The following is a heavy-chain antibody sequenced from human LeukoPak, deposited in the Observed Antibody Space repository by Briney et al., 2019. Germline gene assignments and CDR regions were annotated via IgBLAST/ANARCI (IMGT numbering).Heavy chain of an antibody. Sequence: ASVKVSCKASGYTFTSYDINWVRQATGQGLEWMGWMNPNSGNTGYAQKFQGRVTMARNTSISTAYMELSSLRSEDTAVYYCARDPPQLITIFGVVTPPPDYWGQGTLVTVSS. J-gene: IGHJ4*02. CDR2: MNPNSGNT. V-gene: IGHV1-8*01. CDR1: GYTFTSYD. D-gene: IGHD3-3*01. CDR3: ARDPPQLITIFGVVTPPPDY.